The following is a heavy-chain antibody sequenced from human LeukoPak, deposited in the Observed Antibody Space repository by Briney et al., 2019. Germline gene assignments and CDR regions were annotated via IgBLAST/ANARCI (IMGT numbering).Heavy chain of an antibody. CDR3: VISRGPGLAAY. V-gene: IGHV3-7*01. J-gene: IGHJ4*02. D-gene: IGHD6-13*01. Sequence: GGSLRLSCTASGFTFSSYWMSWVRQTPGKGLEWVANIKEDGSEKNYVDSVKGRFTISRDNAKNSLFLQMNSLRVEDRAVYYCVISRGPGLAAYGGRETLVPVSS. CDR1: GFTFSSYW. CDR2: IKEDGSEK.